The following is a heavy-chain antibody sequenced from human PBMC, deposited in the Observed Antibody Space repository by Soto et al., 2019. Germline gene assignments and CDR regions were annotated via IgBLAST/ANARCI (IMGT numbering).Heavy chain of an antibody. CDR3: ARGAETGYSGVDY. J-gene: IGHJ4*02. D-gene: IGHD6-25*01. CDR2: ISSSGTTM. Sequence: EVQLVESGGGLVQPGGSLRLSCAASGFTFSSYSMNWVRQAPGKGLKWVSYISSSGTTMYYADSVKGRFTISRDSAKNSLCLQMNSLRAEDTAVSYCARGAETGYSGVDYWGQGTLVTVSS. V-gene: IGHV3-48*01. CDR1: GFTFSSYS.